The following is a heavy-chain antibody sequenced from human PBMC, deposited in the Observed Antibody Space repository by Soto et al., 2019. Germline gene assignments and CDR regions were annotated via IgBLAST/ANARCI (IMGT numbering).Heavy chain of an antibody. Sequence: QVQLQESGPGLVKPSETLSLTCTVSGGSISSYYWSWIRQPPGKGLEWIGYIYYSGSTNYNPSLKSRVTISVDTSKNQFSLKLSSVTAADTAVYYCARQMYYYGSGSPIPYYFDYWGQGTLVTVSS. CDR2: IYYSGST. J-gene: IGHJ4*02. D-gene: IGHD3-10*01. V-gene: IGHV4-59*01. CDR1: GGSISSYY. CDR3: ARQMYYYGSGSPIPYYFDY.